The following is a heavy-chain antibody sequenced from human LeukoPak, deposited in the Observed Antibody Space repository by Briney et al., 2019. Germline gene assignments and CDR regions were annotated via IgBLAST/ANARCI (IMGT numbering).Heavy chain of an antibody. J-gene: IGHJ4*02. CDR2: ISDSGDYT. D-gene: IGHD2-8*01. V-gene: IGHV3-23*01. Sequence: GGSLRLSCAGSGFTFSSYAMSWVRQAPGKGLEWVSAISDSGDYTYYADSVKGRFTISRDNSKNTLYLHVNSLRAEDTAVYYCAKDTSIGKYCTSGVCSPFDYWGQGTLVTVSS. CDR1: GFTFSSYA. CDR3: AKDTSIGKYCTSGVCSPFDY.